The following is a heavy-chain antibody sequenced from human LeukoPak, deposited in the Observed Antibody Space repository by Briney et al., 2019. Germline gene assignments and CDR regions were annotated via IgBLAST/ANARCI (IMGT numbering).Heavy chain of an antibody. CDR1: GFTFTNAW. CDR2: IKSKGDGETT. Sequence: GGSLRLSCAASGFTFTNAWMTWVRQAPGKGLEWVGRIKSKGDGETTDYTAPVKGRFTMSRDDSKAALYLQMNSLAAEDTAVYYCTTALGLTMIRGVIVYWGQGALVTVSS. V-gene: IGHV3-15*01. D-gene: IGHD3-10*01. J-gene: IGHJ4*02. CDR3: TTALGLTMIRGVIVY.